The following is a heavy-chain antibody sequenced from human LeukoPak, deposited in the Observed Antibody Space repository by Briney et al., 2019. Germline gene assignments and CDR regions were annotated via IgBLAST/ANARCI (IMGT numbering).Heavy chain of an antibody. Sequence: PGGSLRLSCAPSGFTFSRHGMHWVRQASGKGLEWVGRIRDKANSYATAYIASVKGRFTISRDDSKNTAYLQMSSLKTEDTAVYYCTRWDCTTTGCYPFDYWGQGTLVTVSA. CDR1: GFTFSRHG. CDR2: IRDKANSYAT. J-gene: IGHJ4*02. D-gene: IGHD2-2*01. V-gene: IGHV3-73*01. CDR3: TRWDCTTTGCYPFDY.